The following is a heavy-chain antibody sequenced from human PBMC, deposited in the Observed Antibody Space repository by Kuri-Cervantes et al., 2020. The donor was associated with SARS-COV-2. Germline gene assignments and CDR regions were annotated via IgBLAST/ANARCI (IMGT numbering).Heavy chain of an antibody. Sequence: ESLKISCAVYGGSFSGYYWSWIRQPPGKGLEWIGEINHSGSTNYNPSLKSRVTISVDTSKNQFSLKLSSVTAADTAVYYCARISTFLAGAVDLWGPGTLVTVSS. CDR1: GGSFSGYY. CDR2: INHSGST. J-gene: IGHJ5*02. D-gene: IGHD6-13*01. V-gene: IGHV4-34*01. CDR3: ARISTFLAGAVDL.